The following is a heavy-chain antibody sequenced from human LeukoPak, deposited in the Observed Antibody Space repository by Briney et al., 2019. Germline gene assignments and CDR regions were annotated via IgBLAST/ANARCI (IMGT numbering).Heavy chain of an antibody. CDR1: GGSISSYY. CDR3: ATGGYYYGSGSYADHDY. V-gene: IGHV4-4*07. Sequence: PSETLSLTCTVSGGSISSYYWSWIRQPAGKGLEWLGRIYTSGSTNYNPSLKSRVTMSVDTSKNQFSLKLSSVTAADTAVYYCATGGYYYGSGSYADHDYWGQGTLVTVSS. J-gene: IGHJ4*02. D-gene: IGHD3-10*01. CDR2: IYTSGST.